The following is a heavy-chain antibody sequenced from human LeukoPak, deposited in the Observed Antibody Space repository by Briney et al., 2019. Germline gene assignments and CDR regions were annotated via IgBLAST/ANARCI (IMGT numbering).Heavy chain of an antibody. CDR1: GFTFSNYW. CDR2: IKQDGSEK. CDR3: PRSPLYGMDA. Sequence: GGSLRLSCVGSGFTFSNYWMTWVRQAPGKGLEWVANIKQDGSEKYYGDSVKGRFTISRDNAKNSLYLQMNSLRVEDTAVYYCPRSPLYGMDAWGQGTTVTVAS. V-gene: IGHV3-7*01. J-gene: IGHJ6*02.